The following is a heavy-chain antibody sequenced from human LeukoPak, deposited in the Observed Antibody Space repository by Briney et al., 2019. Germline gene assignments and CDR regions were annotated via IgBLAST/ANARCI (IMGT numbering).Heavy chain of an antibody. Sequence: SGPTLVNPTQTLTLTCTFSGFSLSTSGVGVGWIRQPPGKALEWLALIYWDDDKRYSPSLKSRLTITKDTSKNQVVLTMTNMDPVDTATYYCAHRREEAYYYDSSGYYDYWGQGTLVTVSS. CDR1: GFSLSTSGVG. CDR3: AHRREEAYYYDSSGYYDY. CDR2: IYWDDDK. J-gene: IGHJ4*02. D-gene: IGHD3-22*01. V-gene: IGHV2-5*02.